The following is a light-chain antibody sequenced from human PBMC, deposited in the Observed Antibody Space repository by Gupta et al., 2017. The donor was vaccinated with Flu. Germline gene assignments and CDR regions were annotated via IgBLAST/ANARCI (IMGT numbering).Light chain of an antibody. CDR2: AVS. J-gene: IGLJ3*02. V-gene: IGLV2-14*03. CDR1: SADVGANNF. Sequence: QSALTQPASVSGSPGQSVSISCTGTSADVGANNFVSWFQLRPGKAPKVMIYAVSKRPSGVSTRFSGSKSDNTASLTISGLQAEDEADYYCSSYTTRYIWVFGGGTKLTVL. CDR3: SSYTTRYIWV.